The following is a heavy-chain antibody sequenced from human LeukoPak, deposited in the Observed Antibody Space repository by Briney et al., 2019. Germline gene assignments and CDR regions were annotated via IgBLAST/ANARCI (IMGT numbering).Heavy chain of an antibody. Sequence: GGSLRLSCAASGFTFSSYWMHWVRQAPGKGLVWVSRTNSDGSSTTYADSVKGRLTISRDNAKNTLYLQMNSLRVEDTAVYYCARNDYNFDYWGQGTLVTVSS. V-gene: IGHV3-74*03. CDR1: GFTFSSYW. D-gene: IGHD3-16*01. CDR2: TNSDGSST. J-gene: IGHJ4*02. CDR3: ARNDYNFDY.